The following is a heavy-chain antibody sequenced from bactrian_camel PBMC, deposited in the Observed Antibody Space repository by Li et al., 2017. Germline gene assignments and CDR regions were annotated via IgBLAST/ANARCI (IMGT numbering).Heavy chain of an antibody. CDR2: ISWSGGGT. J-gene: IGHJ4*01. D-gene: IGHD1*01. CDR3: YMEFPLSSCDNRQAY. Sequence: VQLVESGGGLVQAGESLRLSCAASGYTVSGNCMGWFRQAPGKEREGVSCISWSGGGTYSRDSVKGRFTLSRDNSKTRAYLQMNSLKSEDTAMYTCYMEFPLSSCDNRQAYWGQGTQVTVS. CDR1: GYTVSGNC. V-gene: IGHV3S60*01.